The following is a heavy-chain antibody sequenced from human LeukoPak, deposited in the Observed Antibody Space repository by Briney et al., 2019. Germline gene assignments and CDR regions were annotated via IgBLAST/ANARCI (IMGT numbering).Heavy chain of an antibody. CDR1: GFTFSNHW. CDR2: IDGGGSST. CDR3: ARGPGSSGGAFVGDY. J-gene: IGHJ4*01. V-gene: IGHV3-74*01. Sequence: GGSLRLSCAASGFTFSNHWMHWVRQVPGKGLVWVSRIDGGGSSTSYADSVRGRFSISRDNGKSTLYLQMNSLKVEDTAVYYCARGPGSSGGAFVGDYWGHGTLVTVSS. D-gene: IGHD3-22*01.